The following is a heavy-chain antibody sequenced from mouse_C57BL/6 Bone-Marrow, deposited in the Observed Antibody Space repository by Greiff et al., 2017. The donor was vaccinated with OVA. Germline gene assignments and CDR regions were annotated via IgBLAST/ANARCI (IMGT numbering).Heavy chain of an antibody. CDR3: NYYGSGYFDY. CDR2: IDPETGGT. D-gene: IGHD1-1*01. V-gene: IGHV1-15*01. J-gene: IGHJ2*01. Sequence: VQLQQSGAELVRPGASVTLSCKASGYTFTDYEMHWVKQTPVHGLEWIGAIDPETGGTAYNQKFTGKAILTADKSSSTAYMELRSLTSEDSAVYYCNYYGSGYFDYWGQGTTLTVSS. CDR1: GYTFTDYE.